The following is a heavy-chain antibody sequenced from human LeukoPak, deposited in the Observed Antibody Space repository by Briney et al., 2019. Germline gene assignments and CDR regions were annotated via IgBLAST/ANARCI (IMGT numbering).Heavy chain of an antibody. CDR2: ISSNGGST. D-gene: IGHD2-2*01. CDR3: VKDSDIVVVPAAPRNYYYGMDV. Sequence: PGGSLRLSCSASGFTFSSYAMHWVRQAPGKGLEYVSAISSNGGSTYYADSVKGRFTISRDNSKNTLYLQMSSLRAEDTAVYYCVKDSDIVVVPAAPRNYYYGMDVWGQGTTVTVSS. J-gene: IGHJ6*02. V-gene: IGHV3-64D*06. CDR1: GFTFSSYA.